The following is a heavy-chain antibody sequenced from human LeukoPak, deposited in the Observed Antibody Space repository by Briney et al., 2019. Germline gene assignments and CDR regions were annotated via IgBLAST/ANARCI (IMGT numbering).Heavy chain of an antibody. D-gene: IGHD4-23*01. J-gene: IGHJ4*02. Sequence: PGGSLRLSCAASGFTFSNYSMNWVRQAPGKGLEWVSSITTSSSYIYYAGSVKGRFTISRDNAKNSLYLQMNSLRAEDTAVYYCASITVAGDYWGQGALVAVAS. CDR2: ITTSSSYI. V-gene: IGHV3-21*01. CDR1: GFTFSNYS. CDR3: ASITVAGDY.